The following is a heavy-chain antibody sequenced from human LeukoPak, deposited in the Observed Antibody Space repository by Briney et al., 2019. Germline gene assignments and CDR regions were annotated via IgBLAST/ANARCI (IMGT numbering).Heavy chain of an antibody. CDR3: ARGVSSGYYYYYYGMDV. J-gene: IGHJ6*02. CDR1: GYTFTSYD. D-gene: IGHD3-22*01. V-gene: IGHV1-8*01. CDR2: MNPNSGNT. Sequence: GASVKVSCKASGYTFTSYDINWVRQATGQGLGWMGWMNPNSGNTGYAQKFQGRVTMTRNTSISTAYMELSSLRSEDTAVYYCARGVSSGYYYYYYGMDVWGQGTTVTVSS.